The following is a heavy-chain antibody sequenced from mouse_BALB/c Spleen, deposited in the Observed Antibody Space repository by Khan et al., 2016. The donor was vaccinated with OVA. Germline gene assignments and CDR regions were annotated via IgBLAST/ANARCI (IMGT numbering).Heavy chain of an antibody. J-gene: IGHJ3*01. Sequence: VQLQESGAELARPGASVKLSCKASGYTFTDYYINWVKQRTGQGLEWIGEISPGSGDTYYNEKFKGKAKLTADKSSSTAYMQLSSLTSEASAVYFCARRNYFGYTFAYWGQGTLVTVSA. CDR3: ARRNYFGYTFAY. CDR1: GYTFTDYY. V-gene: IGHV1-77*01. D-gene: IGHD1-2*01. CDR2: ISPGSGDT.